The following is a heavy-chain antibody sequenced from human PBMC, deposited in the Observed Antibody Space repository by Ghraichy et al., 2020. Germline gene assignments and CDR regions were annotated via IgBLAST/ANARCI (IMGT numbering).Heavy chain of an antibody. CDR1: GGSITGYY. Sequence: ESLNISCTVSGGSITGYYWNWIRQSSGKGLEWVARMYFTGTTNYNPSPKDRVTMSVDASKSQFSLRMTSVTAADSGVYYCSRDRRHRVQVIWFDPWGQGSLVIVSS. J-gene: IGHJ5*02. CDR3: SRDRRHRVQVIWFDP. D-gene: IGHD3-10*01. CDR2: MYFTGTT. V-gene: IGHV4-4*07.